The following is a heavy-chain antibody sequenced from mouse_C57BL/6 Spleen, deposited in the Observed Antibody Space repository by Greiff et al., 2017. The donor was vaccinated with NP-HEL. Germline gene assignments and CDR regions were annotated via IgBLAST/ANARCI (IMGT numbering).Heavy chain of an antibody. V-gene: IGHV1-63*01. Sequence: VKLQESGAELVRPGTSVKMSCKASGYTFTNYWIGWAKQRPGHGLEWIGDIYPGGGYTNYNEKFKGKATLTADKSSSTAYMQFSSLTSEDSAIYYCARGSGYYFDYWGQGTTLTVSS. D-gene: IGHD3-2*02. CDR2: IYPGGGYT. CDR1: GYTFTNYW. J-gene: IGHJ2*01. CDR3: ARGSGYYFDY.